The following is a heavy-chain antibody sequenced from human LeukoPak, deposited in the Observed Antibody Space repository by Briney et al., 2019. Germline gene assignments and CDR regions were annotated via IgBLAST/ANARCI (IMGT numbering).Heavy chain of an antibody. J-gene: IGHJ4*02. D-gene: IGHD3-10*01. V-gene: IGHV4-59*01. CDR3: ARASGSSYVVFFFDY. CDR1: GDSISTYY. Sequence: SETLSLTCTVSGDSISTYYWSWIRQPPGKGLEWIGYVYYSGGTTYNPSLKSRVTISVDTSKNQFSLKLTSVTAADTAVYYCARASGSSYVVFFFDYWGQGTLVTVSS. CDR2: VYYSGGT.